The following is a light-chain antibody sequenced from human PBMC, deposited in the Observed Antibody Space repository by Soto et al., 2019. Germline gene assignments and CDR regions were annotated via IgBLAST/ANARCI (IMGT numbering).Light chain of an antibody. CDR2: GVS. Sequence: ESVLTQSPGTLSLSPGERATLSCRASQSVSSNYLAWYQQKPGQAPRLLIYGVSTRATGIPDRFSASGSGTDFTLTISRLEPEDSAVYYCQQYNSWPLTFGGGTKVEIK. V-gene: IGKV3-20*01. J-gene: IGKJ4*01. CDR1: QSVSSNY. CDR3: QQYNSWPLT.